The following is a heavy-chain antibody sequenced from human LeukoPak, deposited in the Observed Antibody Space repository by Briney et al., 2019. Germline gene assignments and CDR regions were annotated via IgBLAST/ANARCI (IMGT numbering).Heavy chain of an antibody. CDR1: GGSISSSSYY. J-gene: IGHJ4*02. CDR3: ARLARDFWSGYYMEDDY. D-gene: IGHD3-3*01. Sequence: PSEALSLTCTVSGGSISSSSYYWGWIRQPPGKGLEWIGSIYYSGSTYYNPSLKSRVTISVDTSKNQFSLKLSSVTAADTAVYYCARLARDFWSGYYMEDDYWGQGTLVTVSS. CDR2: IYYSGST. V-gene: IGHV4-39*01.